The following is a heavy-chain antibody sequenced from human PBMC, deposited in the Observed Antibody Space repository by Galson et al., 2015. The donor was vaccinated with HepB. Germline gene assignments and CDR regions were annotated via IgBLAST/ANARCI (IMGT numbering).Heavy chain of an antibody. CDR2: ISGSGGST. D-gene: IGHD6-13*01. CDR1: GFTFSSYA. CDR3: VGGAAAGTPGTSYYYDMDV. V-gene: IGHV3-23*01. Sequence: SLRLSCAASGFTFSSYAMSWVRQAPGKGLEWVSAISGSGGSTYYADSVKGRFTISRDNSKNTLYLQMNSLRAEDTAVYYCVGGAAAGTPGTSYYYDMDVWGQGTTVTVSS. J-gene: IGHJ6*02.